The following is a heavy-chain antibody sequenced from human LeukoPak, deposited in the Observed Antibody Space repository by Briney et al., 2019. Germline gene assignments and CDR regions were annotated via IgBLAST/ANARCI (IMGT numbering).Heavy chain of an antibody. Sequence: GGSLRLSCAASGFTFRSYWMDWVRQAPGKGLEWVSAISGSGGSTYYADSVKGRFTISRDNSKNTLYLQMNSLRAEDTAVYYCAKNQGSQRYFDWLSPDYWGQGTLVTVSS. CDR1: GFTFRSYW. CDR3: AKNQGSQRYFDWLSPDY. V-gene: IGHV3-23*01. J-gene: IGHJ4*02. CDR2: ISGSGGST. D-gene: IGHD3-9*01.